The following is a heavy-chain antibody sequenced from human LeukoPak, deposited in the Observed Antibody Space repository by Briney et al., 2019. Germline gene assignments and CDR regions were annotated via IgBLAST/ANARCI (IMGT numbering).Heavy chain of an antibody. Sequence: SETLSLTCTVSGDSISSYYCIWIRQSPGKGLEWIGYMHYSGSSDYNPSLRSRVTISVDTSKNQFSLNLRSVTAADTAVYYCARRRGSGTQLWKYDAFDIWGQGTLVTVSS. CDR2: MHYSGSS. J-gene: IGHJ3*02. CDR3: ARRRGSGTQLWKYDAFDI. V-gene: IGHV4-59*01. CDR1: GDSISSYY. D-gene: IGHD5-18*01.